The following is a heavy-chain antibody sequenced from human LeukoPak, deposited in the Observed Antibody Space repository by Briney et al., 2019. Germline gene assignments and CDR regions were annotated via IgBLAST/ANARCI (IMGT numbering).Heavy chain of an antibody. J-gene: IGHJ4*02. D-gene: IGHD6-19*01. CDR1: GFTFSSYS. CDR3: ARDSPPAVADTCY. Sequence: GGSLRLSCAASGFTFSSYSMNWVRQAPGKGLEWVSHITASGTAMFYADSVKGRFTISRDNAKNSLYLQMNSLRDEDTAVYYCARDSPPAVADTCYWGQGTLVTVSS. V-gene: IGHV3-48*02. CDR2: ITASGTAM.